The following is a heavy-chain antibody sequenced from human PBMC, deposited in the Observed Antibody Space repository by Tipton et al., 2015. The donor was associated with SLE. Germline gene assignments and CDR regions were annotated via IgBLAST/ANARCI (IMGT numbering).Heavy chain of an antibody. J-gene: IGHJ2*01. CDR3: ARFYPERPNWCFDL. V-gene: IGHV4-34*01. CDR1: GGSFSGYY. CDR2: INHSGST. Sequence: TLSLTCAVYGGSFSGYYWSWIRQPPGKGLEWIGEINHSGSTNYNPSLKSRVTISVDTSKNQFSLKLSSVTAADTAVYYCARFYPERPNWCFDLWGRGTLVTVSS. D-gene: IGHD1-1*01.